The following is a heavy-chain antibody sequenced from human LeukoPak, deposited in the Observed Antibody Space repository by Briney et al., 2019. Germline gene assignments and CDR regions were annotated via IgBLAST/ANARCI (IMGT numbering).Heavy chain of an antibody. Sequence: ASVKVSCKASGYTFTSYGISWVRQAPGQGLEWMGGISAYNGNTNYAQKLQGRVTMTTDTSTSTAYMELRSLRSDDTAVYYCKTNVDTAMVPLYYFDYWGQGTLVTVSS. CDR3: KTNVDTAMVPLYYFDY. CDR1: GYTFTSYG. V-gene: IGHV1-18*01. CDR2: ISAYNGNT. J-gene: IGHJ4*02. D-gene: IGHD5-18*01.